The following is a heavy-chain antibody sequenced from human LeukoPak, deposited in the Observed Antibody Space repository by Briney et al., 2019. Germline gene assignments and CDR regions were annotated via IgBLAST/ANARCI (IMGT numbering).Heavy chain of an antibody. J-gene: IGHJ3*02. CDR3: ARVGYCSSTSCSHGAFDI. D-gene: IGHD2-2*01. CDR1: GYTFTSYY. V-gene: IGHV1-46*01. Sequence: GASVKVSCKASGYTFTSYYMHWVRQAPGQGLEWMGIINPSGGSTSNAQKFQGRVTMTRDTSTSTVYMELSSLRSEDTAVYYCARVGYCSSTSCSHGAFDIWGQGTTVTVSS. CDR2: INPSGGST.